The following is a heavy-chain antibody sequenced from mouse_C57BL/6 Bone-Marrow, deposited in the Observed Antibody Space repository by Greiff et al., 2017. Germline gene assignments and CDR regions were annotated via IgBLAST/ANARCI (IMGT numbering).Heavy chain of an antibody. CDR1: GFNIKDDY. CDR3: TKFITTVDGFAY. V-gene: IGHV14-4*01. Sequence: ELKLQQSWAELVRPGASVKLSCTASGFNIKDDYMHLLKPRPEQGLEWIGWIDPENGDPEYASKFQGKATITADTSSNTAYLQLSSLTSEDTAVYYCTKFITTVDGFAYWGQGTLVTVSA. J-gene: IGHJ3*01. CDR2: IDPENGDP. D-gene: IGHD1-1*01.